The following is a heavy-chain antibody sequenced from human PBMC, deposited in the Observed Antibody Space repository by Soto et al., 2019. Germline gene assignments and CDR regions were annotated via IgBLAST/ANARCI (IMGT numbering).Heavy chain of an antibody. CDR2: IDPSDSYT. CDR3: ARTSMQSPGYSYGHRGMDV. V-gene: IGHV5-10-1*01. D-gene: IGHD5-18*01. Sequence: PWESLKISCKGSGYNFTSYCISWVRQMTGKGLVWMGRIDPSDSYTNYSPSFQGHVTISADKSISTAYLQWSSLKASDTAMYYCARTSMQSPGYSYGHRGMDVWGQGTTVTAP. J-gene: IGHJ6*02. CDR1: GYNFTSYC.